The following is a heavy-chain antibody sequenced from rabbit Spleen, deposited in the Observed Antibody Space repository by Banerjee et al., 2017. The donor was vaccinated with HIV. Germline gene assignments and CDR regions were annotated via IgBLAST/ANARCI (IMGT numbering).Heavy chain of an antibody. J-gene: IGHJ4*01. Sequence: QLEESAGGLVQPGGSLTLTCTASGFSISSYYMNWVRQAPGKGLEWIGYIDPVFGITYYANWLNVLFSISRENAQNTVFLQMTSLTAADTATYFCARDCAGGSYFALWGPGTLVTVS. V-gene: IGHV1S7*01. CDR1: GFSISSYY. CDR3: ARDCAGGSYFAL. D-gene: IGHD8-1*01. CDR2: IDPVFGIT.